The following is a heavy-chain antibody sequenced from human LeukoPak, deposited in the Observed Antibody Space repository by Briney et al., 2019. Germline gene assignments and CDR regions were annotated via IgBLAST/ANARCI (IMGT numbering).Heavy chain of an antibody. Sequence: GGSLRLSCAASGFTFSSYAMSWVRQAPGKGLEWVSAISGSGGSTYYADSVNGRFTISRDNSKNTLYLQMNSLRAEDTAVYYCAKGYCSGGSCYAVFDYWGQGTLVTVSS. D-gene: IGHD2-15*01. J-gene: IGHJ4*02. CDR2: ISGSGGST. CDR3: AKGYCSGGSCYAVFDY. CDR1: GFTFSSYA. V-gene: IGHV3-23*01.